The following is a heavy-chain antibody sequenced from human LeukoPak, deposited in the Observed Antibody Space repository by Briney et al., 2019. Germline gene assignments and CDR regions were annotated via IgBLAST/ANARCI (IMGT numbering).Heavy chain of an antibody. CDR3: VRDDYLGY. D-gene: IGHD3-16*01. CDR2: INISGGST. CDR1: GFTFSNHA. J-gene: IGHJ4*02. V-gene: IGHV3-23*01. Sequence: GGSLRLSCAASGFTFSNHAMSWVRQAPGKGLEWVSTINISGGSTFYADSAKGRFTISRDNSKNILYLQMNSLRAEDTAVYYCVRDDYLGYWGQGRLVTVSS.